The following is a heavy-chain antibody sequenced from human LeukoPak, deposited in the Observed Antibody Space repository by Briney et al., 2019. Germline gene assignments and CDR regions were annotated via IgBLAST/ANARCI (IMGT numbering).Heavy chain of an antibody. J-gene: IGHJ5*02. Sequence: ASVKVSCKASGYTFTGYYMHWVRQAPGQGLEWMGWINPNSGGTNYAQKFQGRVTMTRDTSISTAYMELSRLRSDDTAVYYCELAAAGKEGNWFDPWGQGTLVTVSP. CDR3: ELAAAGKEGNWFDP. D-gene: IGHD6-13*01. CDR2: INPNSGGT. V-gene: IGHV1-2*02. CDR1: GYTFTGYY.